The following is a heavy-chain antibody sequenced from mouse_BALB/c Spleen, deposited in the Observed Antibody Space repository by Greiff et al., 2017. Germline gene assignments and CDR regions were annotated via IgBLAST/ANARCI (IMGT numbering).Heavy chain of an antibody. CDR3: ARHYYYGSSYAMDY. Sequence: EVKLMESGGGLVKPGGSLKLSCAASGFAFSSYDMSWVRQTPEKRLEWVAYISSGGGSTYYPDTVKGRFTISRDNAKNTLYLQMSSLKSEDTAMYYCARHYYYGSSYAMDYWGQGTSVTVSS. CDR2: ISSGGGST. CDR1: GFAFSSYD. J-gene: IGHJ4*01. V-gene: IGHV5-12-1*01. D-gene: IGHD1-1*01.